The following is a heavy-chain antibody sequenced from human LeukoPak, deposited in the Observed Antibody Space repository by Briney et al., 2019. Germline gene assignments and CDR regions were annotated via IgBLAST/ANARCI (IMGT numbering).Heavy chain of an antibody. J-gene: IGHJ4*02. CDR3: ARDGAYHDSSGSYYAVGDDY. CDR1: GYTFTGYY. V-gene: IGHV1-2*02. D-gene: IGHD3-22*01. CDR2: INPDSGGT. Sequence: ASVKVSCKASGYTFTGYYMHWVRQAPGQGLEWMGWINPDSGGTNYAQKFQGRVTMTRDTSISTAYMDLSRLRSDDTAVYYCARDGAYHDSSGSYYAVGDDYWGQGTQVTVSS.